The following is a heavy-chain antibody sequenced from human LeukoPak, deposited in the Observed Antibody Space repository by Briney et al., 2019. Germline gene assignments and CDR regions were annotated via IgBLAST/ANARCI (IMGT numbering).Heavy chain of an antibody. D-gene: IGHD3-22*01. V-gene: IGHV4-30-4*01. Sequence: PSETLSLTCTVSGGSISSGDYYWSWIRQPPGEGLEWIGYIYYSGSTYYNPSLKSRVTISVDTSKNQFSLKLSSVTAADTAVYYCARGDYYDSSGYYYELLALGAFDIWGQGTMVTVSS. CDR2: IYYSGST. CDR1: GGSISSGDYY. CDR3: ARGDYYDSSGYYYELLALGAFDI. J-gene: IGHJ3*02.